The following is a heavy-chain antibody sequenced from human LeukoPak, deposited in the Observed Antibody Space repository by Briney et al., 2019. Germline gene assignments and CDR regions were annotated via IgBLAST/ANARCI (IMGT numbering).Heavy chain of an antibody. CDR2: INHSGST. Sequence: PSETLSLTCAVYGGSFSGYYWSWIRQPPGKGLEGIGEINHSGSTNYNPSLKSRVTISVDTSKNQFSLKLSSVTAADTAVYYCARGARFTILGYFDYWGQGTLVTVSS. J-gene: IGHJ4*02. CDR1: GGSFSGYY. V-gene: IGHV4-34*01. D-gene: IGHD3-3*01. CDR3: ARGARFTILGYFDY.